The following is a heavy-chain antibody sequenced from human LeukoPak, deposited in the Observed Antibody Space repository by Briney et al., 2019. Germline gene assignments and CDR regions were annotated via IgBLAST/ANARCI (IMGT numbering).Heavy chain of an antibody. CDR1: GGSISSYY. CDR2: IYYSGGT. D-gene: IGHD4-17*01. Sequence: PSETLSLTCTVSGGSISSYYWNWIRQPPGKGLEWIGYIYYSGGTNYNPSLKSRVTISVDTSKNQFSLKLSSVTAADTAVYYCARVESPHTVTTLDYWGQGTLVTVSS. CDR3: ARVESPHTVTTLDY. V-gene: IGHV4-59*01. J-gene: IGHJ4*02.